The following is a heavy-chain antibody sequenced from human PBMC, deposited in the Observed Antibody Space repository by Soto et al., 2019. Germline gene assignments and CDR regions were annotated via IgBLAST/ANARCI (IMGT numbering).Heavy chain of an antibody. CDR1: GGTFSSYT. CDR2: IIPILGIA. J-gene: IGHJ4*02. D-gene: IGHD6-19*01. V-gene: IGHV1-69*02. CDR3: ARANIAVAGTQFDY. Sequence: QVQLVQSGAEVKKPGSSVKVPCKASGGTFSSYTISWVRQAPGQGLEWMGRIIPILGIANYAQKFQGRVTIPADNSTSTAYMELSSLRSEDTAVYYCARANIAVAGTQFDYWGQGTLVTVSS.